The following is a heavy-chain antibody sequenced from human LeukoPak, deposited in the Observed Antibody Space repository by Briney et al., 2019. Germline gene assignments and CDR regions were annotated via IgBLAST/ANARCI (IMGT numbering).Heavy chain of an antibody. CDR2: TYKNGST. Sequence: SETLSLTCTVCGASLSSYYWSWIRQPPGKGLEWIGNTYKNGSTNYNPSLKSRVTISIDTSKNQFSLRLRSVTTADTTVYYCASLDYDILTGSSYFFDYRGQGPLVTVSS. V-gene: IGHV4-59*08. D-gene: IGHD3-9*01. J-gene: IGHJ4*02. CDR3: ASLDYDILTGSSYFFDY. CDR1: GASLSSYY.